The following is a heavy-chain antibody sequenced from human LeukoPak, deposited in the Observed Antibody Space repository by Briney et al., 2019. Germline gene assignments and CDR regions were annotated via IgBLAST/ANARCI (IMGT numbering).Heavy chain of an antibody. CDR1: GYTFTGYY. Sequence: ASVKVSCKASGYTFTGYYMHWVRQAPGQGLEWMGWMNPNSGNTGYAQKFQGRVTMTRNTSISTAYMELSSLRSEDTAVYYCARKEGSSSWSSGGYYYYYYMDVWGKGTTVTISS. D-gene: IGHD6-13*01. CDR3: ARKEGSSSWSSGGYYYYYYMDV. CDR2: MNPNSGNT. J-gene: IGHJ6*03. V-gene: IGHV1-8*02.